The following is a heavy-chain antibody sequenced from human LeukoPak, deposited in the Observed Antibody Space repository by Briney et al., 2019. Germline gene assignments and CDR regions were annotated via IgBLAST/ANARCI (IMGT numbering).Heavy chain of an antibody. D-gene: IGHD2-15*01. Sequence: GGSLRLSCAASGFTFSSYEMNWVRQAPGKGLEWVSYISSSGSTIYYADSVKGRFTISRDNAKNSLYLQMNSLRAEDTAVYYCARDSSIVVAAALDAFDIWGQGTMVTVSS. CDR1: GFTFSSYE. CDR3: ARDSSIVVAAALDAFDI. CDR2: ISSSGSTI. V-gene: IGHV3-48*03. J-gene: IGHJ3*02.